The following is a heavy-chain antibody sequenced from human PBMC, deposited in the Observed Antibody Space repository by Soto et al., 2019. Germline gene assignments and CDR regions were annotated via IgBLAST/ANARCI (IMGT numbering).Heavy chain of an antibody. J-gene: IGHJ5*02. CDR1: GFTFSGYY. CDR3: ARDSRFNTMIGVAPLGELDP. Sequence: GGSLRLSCAASGFTFSGYYMSWIRQAPGKGLEWVSYISSSRSYTNYADFVKGRFTISRDNAKNSLYLQMNSLRAEDTAVYYCARDSRFNTMIGVAPLGELDPWGQGTLVTVS. V-gene: IGHV3-11*06. D-gene: IGHD3-22*01. CDR2: ISSSRSYT.